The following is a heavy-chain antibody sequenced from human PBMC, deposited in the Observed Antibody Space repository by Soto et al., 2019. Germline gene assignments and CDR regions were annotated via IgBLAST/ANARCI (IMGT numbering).Heavy chain of an antibody. J-gene: IGHJ4*02. D-gene: IGHD4-17*01. CDR3: ARGGSLRPLDF. CDR2: IYSAGST. CDR1: GFTVSNNY. V-gene: IGHV3-53*01. Sequence: GGSLRLSCAASGFTVSNNYMSWVRQAPDKGLEWVAVIYSAGSTYYADSVKGRFTVSRDNSKNTVYFQMNSLRSDDTAFYYCARGGSLRPLDFWGQGTLVTVSS.